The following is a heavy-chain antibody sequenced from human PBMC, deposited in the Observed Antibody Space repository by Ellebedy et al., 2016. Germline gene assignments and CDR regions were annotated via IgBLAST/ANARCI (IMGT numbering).Heavy chain of an antibody. CDR3: ARQDSSSWYVPDY. J-gene: IGHJ4*02. D-gene: IGHD6-13*01. V-gene: IGHV4-59*08. Sequence: SETLSLTXTVSGGSISSYYWSWIRQPPGKGLEWIGYIYYSGSTNYNPSLKSRVTISVDTSKNQFSLKLSSVTAADTAVYYCARQDSSSWYVPDYWGQGTLVTVSS. CDR2: IYYSGST. CDR1: GGSISSYY.